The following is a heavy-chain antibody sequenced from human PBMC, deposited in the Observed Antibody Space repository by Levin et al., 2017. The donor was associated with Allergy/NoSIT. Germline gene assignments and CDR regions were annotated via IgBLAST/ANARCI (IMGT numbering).Heavy chain of an antibody. V-gene: IGHV3-9*01. CDR2: ISWNSGSI. Sequence: SLKISCAASGFTFDDYAMHWVRQAPGKGLEWVSGISWNSGSIGYADSVKGRFTISRANAKNSLYLQMNSLRTEDTALYYCARDNIGLPDAFDIWGQGTMVIVSS. CDR1: GFTFDDYA. CDR3: ARDNIGLPDAFDI. D-gene: IGHD3-10*01. J-gene: IGHJ3*02.